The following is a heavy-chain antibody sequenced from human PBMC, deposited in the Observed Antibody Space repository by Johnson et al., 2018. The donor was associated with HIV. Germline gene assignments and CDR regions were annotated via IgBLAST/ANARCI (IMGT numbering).Heavy chain of an antibody. J-gene: IGHJ3*02. D-gene: IGHD1-26*01. V-gene: IGHV3-33*03. CDR2: IWYDGSNK. CDR1: GFTFDDYA. CDR3: AKDHIVGASPDAFDI. Sequence: QVQLVESGGGLVQPGRSLRLSCAASGFTFDDYAMHWVRQAPGKGLEWVAVIWYDGSNKYYADSVKGRFTISRDNAKNSLYLQMNSLRVEDTAVYYCAKDHIVGASPDAFDIWGQGTMVTVSS.